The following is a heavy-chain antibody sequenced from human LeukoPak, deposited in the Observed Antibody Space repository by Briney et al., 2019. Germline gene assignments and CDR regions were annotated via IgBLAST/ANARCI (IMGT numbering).Heavy chain of an antibody. D-gene: IGHD3-10*01. CDR1: GFTFSSYG. CDR3: AKDLGELIPFDI. Sequence: QPGGSLRLSCAASGFTFSSYGMHWVRQAPGKRLEWVAFIRYDGSNKYYADSVKGRFTISRDNSKNTLYLQMNSLRAEDTAVYYCAKDLGELIPFDIWGQGTMVTVSS. J-gene: IGHJ3*02. V-gene: IGHV3-30*02. CDR2: IRYDGSNK.